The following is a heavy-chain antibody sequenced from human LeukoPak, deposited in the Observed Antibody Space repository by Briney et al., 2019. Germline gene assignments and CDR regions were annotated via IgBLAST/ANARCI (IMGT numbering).Heavy chain of an antibody. J-gene: IGHJ5*02. CDR3: ARDTKLLPPVGNWFDP. CDR2: ISAYNGNT. CDR1: GYTFTSYG. D-gene: IGHD2-8*01. V-gene: IGHV1-18*01. Sequence: ASVKVSCKASGYTFTSYGISWVRQAPGQGLEWMGWISAYNGNTNYAQKLQGRVTMTTDSSTSTAYMELRSLRSDDTAVYYCARDTKLLPPVGNWFDPWGQGTLVTVSS.